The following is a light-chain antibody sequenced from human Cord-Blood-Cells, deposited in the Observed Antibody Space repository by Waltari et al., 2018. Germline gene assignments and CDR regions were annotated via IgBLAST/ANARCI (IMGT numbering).Light chain of an antibody. V-gene: IGKV1-39*01. Sequence: DIQMTQSPSSLSASVGDRVTITCRASQSISSYLNWYQQNPGKAPKLLIYDASSLQSGVPSRFSGDGSGTDFTLTINILQPEDFATYYCQQSYSTPITFGQVTRLEIK. CDR1: QSISSY. CDR3: QQSYSTPIT. J-gene: IGKJ5*01. CDR2: DAS.